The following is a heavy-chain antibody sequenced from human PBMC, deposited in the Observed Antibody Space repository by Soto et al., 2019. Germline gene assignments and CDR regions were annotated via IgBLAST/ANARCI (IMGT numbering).Heavy chain of an antibody. V-gene: IGHV1-69*01. CDR2: IIPFFGTA. D-gene: IGHD3-16*01. CDR1: GGTFSTFG. CDR3: ARTAPMDAGDKYYYDF. Sequence: QVQLVQSGAEVKKTGSSVKVSCKTSGGTFSTFGISSVRQAPGQGLEWMGGIIPFFGTAEYSQKFEDRITITADESTNTVYMDLRSLTSEDTAIYYCARTAPMDAGDKYYYDFWGQGALVTVSS. J-gene: IGHJ4*02.